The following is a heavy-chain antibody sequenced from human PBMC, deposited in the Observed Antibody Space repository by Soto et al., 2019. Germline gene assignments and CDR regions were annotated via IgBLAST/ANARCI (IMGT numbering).Heavy chain of an antibody. CDR1: GGSFSGYY. CDR2: INHSGST. D-gene: IGHD3-22*01. J-gene: IGHJ5*02. V-gene: IGHV4-34*01. Sequence: ETLSLTCAVYGGSFSGYYWSWIRQPPGKGLEWIGEINHSGSTNYNPSLKSRVTISVDTSKNQFSLKLSSVTAADTAVYYCARGGYSPPYNWFDPWGQGTLVTVSS. CDR3: ARGGYSPPYNWFDP.